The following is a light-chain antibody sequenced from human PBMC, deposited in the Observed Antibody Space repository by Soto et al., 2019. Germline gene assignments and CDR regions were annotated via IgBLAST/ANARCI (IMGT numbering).Light chain of an antibody. Sequence: EIQMTQSPSTQTGEEGDRVTRTCLASQTISSWLAWYQQKPGKAPKLLIYKASTLKSGVPSRFSGSGSGTEFTLTISSLQPDDFATYYCQHYNSYSEAFGQGTKVDNK. CDR3: QHYNSYSEA. V-gene: IGKV1-5*03. J-gene: IGKJ1*01. CDR1: QTISSW. CDR2: KAS.